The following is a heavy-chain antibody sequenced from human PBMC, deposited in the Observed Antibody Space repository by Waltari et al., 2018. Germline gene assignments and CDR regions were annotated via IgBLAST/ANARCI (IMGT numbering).Heavy chain of an antibody. CDR2: IKSKTSGGAP. CDR3: VADASEVGRGEFDY. CDR1: GFNFNYAW. D-gene: IGHD3-10*01. V-gene: IGHV3-15*01. J-gene: IGHJ4*02. Sequence: EVQLVESGGGLVRPGGSHRLSCVVSGFNFNYAWMSWFRQAPGKGLEWVGFIKSKTSGGAPDYAAPVKGRFTISRDDAQNRVDLQMNSLKSEDTGIYYGVADASEVGRGEFDYWGQGILVTVSS.